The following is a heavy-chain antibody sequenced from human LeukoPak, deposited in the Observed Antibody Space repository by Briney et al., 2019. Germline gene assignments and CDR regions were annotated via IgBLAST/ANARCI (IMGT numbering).Heavy chain of an antibody. V-gene: IGHV4-61*01. CDR2: TYYSGST. CDR1: GGSVSSGTYY. D-gene: IGHD1-20*01. Sequence: SETLSFTCTVSGGSVSSGTYYWSWIRQPPGKGLEWIGYTYYSGSTNYNPSLMSRVTISVDTSKNQFSLKLSSVTAADTAVYYCARDLGGLTGHYFDYWGQGTLVTVSS. J-gene: IGHJ4*02. CDR3: ARDLGGLTGHYFDY.